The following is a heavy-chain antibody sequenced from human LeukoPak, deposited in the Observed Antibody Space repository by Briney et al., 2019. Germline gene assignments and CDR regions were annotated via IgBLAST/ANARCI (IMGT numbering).Heavy chain of an antibody. Sequence: GGSLRLSCAASGFTFSSYSMNWVRQAPGKGLEWVAVISFDGNNKYYAASVKGRFTISRDNSKNTLHLQMSSLRAEDTAVYYCARDHGSSGWYETVDYWGQGTLVTVSS. CDR2: ISFDGNNK. CDR3: ARDHGSSGWYETVDY. J-gene: IGHJ4*02. D-gene: IGHD6-19*01. V-gene: IGHV3-30*03. CDR1: GFTFSSYS.